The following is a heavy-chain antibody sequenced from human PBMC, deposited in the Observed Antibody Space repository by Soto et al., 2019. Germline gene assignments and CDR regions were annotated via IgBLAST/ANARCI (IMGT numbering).Heavy chain of an antibody. Sequence: EVKVVESGGGLVQPGGSLRLSCAASGFTFTTYWMHWVRQVPGKGLVWVSRIKGDGSSLSYADSVKGRFTISRDNVENTVYLQMGSLRADDTAVYYCARVLKNYYGVDVWGQGTTVTVSS. CDR3: ARVLKNYYGVDV. V-gene: IGHV3-74*01. CDR1: GFTFTTYW. CDR2: IKGDGSSL. J-gene: IGHJ6*02.